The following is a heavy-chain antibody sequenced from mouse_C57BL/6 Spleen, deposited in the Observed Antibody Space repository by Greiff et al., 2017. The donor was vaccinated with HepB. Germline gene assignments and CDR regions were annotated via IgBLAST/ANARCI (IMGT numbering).Heavy chain of an antibody. V-gene: IGHV1-82*01. CDR3: ARRGDYDSYYYAMDY. J-gene: IGHJ4*01. CDR1: GYAFSSSW. D-gene: IGHD2-4*01. Sequence: QVQLQQSGPELVKPGASVKISCKASGYAFSSSWMNWVKQRPGKGLEWIGRIYPGDGDTNYNGKFKGKATLTADKASSKAYMQLSSLTSEDSAVYFCARRGDYDSYYYAMDYWGQGTSVTVSS. CDR2: IYPGDGDT.